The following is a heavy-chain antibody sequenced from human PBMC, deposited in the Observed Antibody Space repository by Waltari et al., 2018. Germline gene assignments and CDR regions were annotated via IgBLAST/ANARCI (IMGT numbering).Heavy chain of an antibody. CDR1: GGSIRSYY. CDR2: IYYSGST. D-gene: IGHD3-3*01. V-gene: IGHV4-59*01. J-gene: IGHJ5*02. CDR3: ERTPGGDFWSGYYFWFDP. Sequence: QVQLQESGPGLVKPSETLSLTCTVSGGSIRSYYWSWIRQPPGKGLEWIGYIYYSGSTNYNPSLKSRVTISVDTSKNQFSLKLSSVTAADTAVYYCERTPGGDFWSGYYFWFDPWGQGTLVTVSS.